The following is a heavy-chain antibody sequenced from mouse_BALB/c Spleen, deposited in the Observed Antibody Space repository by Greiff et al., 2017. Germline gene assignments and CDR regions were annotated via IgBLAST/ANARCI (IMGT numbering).Heavy chain of an antibody. CDR1: GYTFTSYW. CDR3: ARNYFDY. V-gene: IGHV1-69*02. J-gene: IGHJ2*01. CDR2: IDPSDSET. Sequence: QVQLQQPGAELVKPGAPVKLSCKASGYTFTSYWMNWVKQRPGRGLEWIGRIDPSDSETHYNQKFKDKATLTVDKSSSTAYIQLSSLTSEDSAVYYCARNYFDYWGQGTTLTVSS.